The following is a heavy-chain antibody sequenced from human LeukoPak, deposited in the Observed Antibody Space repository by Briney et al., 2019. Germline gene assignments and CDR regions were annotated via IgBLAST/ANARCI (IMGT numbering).Heavy chain of an antibody. CDR1: GGSISSYY. V-gene: IGHV4-39*07. CDR2: IYYSGST. CDR3: AREADKYYDILTGYYEA. Sequence: PSETLSLTCTVSGGSISSYYWGWIRQPPGKGLEWIGSIYYSGSTYYNPSLKSRVTISVDTSKNQFSLKLSSVTAADTAVYYCAREADKYYDILTGYYEAWGQGTLVTVSS. D-gene: IGHD3-9*01. J-gene: IGHJ5*02.